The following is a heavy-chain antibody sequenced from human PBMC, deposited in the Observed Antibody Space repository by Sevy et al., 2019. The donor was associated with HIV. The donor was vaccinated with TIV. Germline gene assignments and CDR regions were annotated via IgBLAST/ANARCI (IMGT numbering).Heavy chain of an antibody. CDR2: ISSSSSYI. CDR3: ARDGGRYCSSTSCPSYYYYGMDV. CDR1: GFTFSSYS. D-gene: IGHD2-2*01. J-gene: IGHJ6*02. Sequence: GGSLRLSCAASGFTFSSYSMNWVRQAPGKGLEWVSSISSSSSYIYYADSVKGRFTISRDNAKNSLYLQMNSLRAEDTAVYYCARDGGRYCSSTSCPSYYYYGMDVWAQGTTVTVSS. V-gene: IGHV3-21*01.